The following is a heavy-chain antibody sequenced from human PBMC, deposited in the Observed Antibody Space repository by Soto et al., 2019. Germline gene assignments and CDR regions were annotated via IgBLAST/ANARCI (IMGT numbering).Heavy chain of an antibody. CDR2: TSYDGSFK. CDR3: AKPRRSVVQPAAAMGGMDV. Sequence: QVQLVESGGGVVQPGRSLRLSCAASGFTFSAFGMHWVRQSPGKGLEWVAVTSYDGSFKYYADSVKGRFTISRDNSKKTMSLQMNSRRPEDTAVYYCAKPRRSVVQPAAAMGGMDVWGQGTTVTVSS. D-gene: IGHD2-15*01. J-gene: IGHJ6*02. CDR1: GFTFSAFG. V-gene: IGHV3-30*18.